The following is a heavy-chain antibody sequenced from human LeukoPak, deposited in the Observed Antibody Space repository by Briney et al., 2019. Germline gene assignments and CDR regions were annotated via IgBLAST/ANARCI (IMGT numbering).Heavy chain of an antibody. V-gene: IGHV3-30-3*01. Sequence: GGSLRLSCAASGFTFSSYAMHWVRQASGKGLEWVAVISYDGSNKYYADSVKGRFTISRDNSKNTLYLQMNSLRAEDTAVYYCARTYSSSWYPDYYYYGMDVWGQGTTVTVSS. CDR3: ARTYSSSWYPDYYYYGMDV. CDR2: ISYDGSNK. CDR1: GFTFSSYA. D-gene: IGHD6-13*01. J-gene: IGHJ6*02.